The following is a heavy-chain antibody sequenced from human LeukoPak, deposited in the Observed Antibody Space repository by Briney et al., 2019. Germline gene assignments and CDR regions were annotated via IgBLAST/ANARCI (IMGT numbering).Heavy chain of an antibody. CDR1: GFTFTSSA. CDR3: AAEHGRGYSYGEDYYYYGMDV. J-gene: IGHJ6*02. V-gene: IGHV1-58*02. Sequence: SVKVSCKASGFTFTSSAMQWVRQARGQRLEWIGWIVVGSGNTNYAQKFQERVTIARDMSTSTAYMELSSLRSEDTAVYYCAAEHGRGYSYGEDYYYYGMDVWGRGTTVTVSS. D-gene: IGHD5-18*01. CDR2: IVVGSGNT.